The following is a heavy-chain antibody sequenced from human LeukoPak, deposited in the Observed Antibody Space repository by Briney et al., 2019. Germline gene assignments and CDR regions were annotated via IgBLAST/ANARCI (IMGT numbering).Heavy chain of an antibody. V-gene: IGHV1-3*03. Sequence: ASVKVSCKASGYTFTIHPMHWVRQAPGQRLEWMGWINTGNGNTKYSQEFQDRVTITRDTSATTTYMELSSLRFEDMAVYYCARGGATTGYNYMDVWGKGTTVTVFS. CDR3: ARGGATTGYNYMDV. D-gene: IGHD4-17*01. CDR2: INTGNGNT. J-gene: IGHJ6*03. CDR1: GYTFTIHP.